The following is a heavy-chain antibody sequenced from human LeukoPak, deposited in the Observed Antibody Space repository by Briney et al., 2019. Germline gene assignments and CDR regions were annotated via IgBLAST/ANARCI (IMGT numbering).Heavy chain of an antibody. Sequence: PGGSLRLSCAASGFTLSNYSMSWVRQAQGEGLEWVSGISGHGGSIGDRTFYADSVKGRFTISRDNSKNTLYLQMNSLRAEDTAVYYCARGEYNWNDLHLWGQGTLVTVSS. CDR1: GFTLSNYS. J-gene: IGHJ5*02. D-gene: IGHD1-20*01. CDR2: ISGHGGSIGDRT. V-gene: IGHV3-23*01. CDR3: ARGEYNWNDLHL.